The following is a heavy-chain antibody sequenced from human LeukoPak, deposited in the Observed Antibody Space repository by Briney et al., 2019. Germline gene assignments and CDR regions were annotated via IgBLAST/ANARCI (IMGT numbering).Heavy chain of an antibody. CDR2: INPNSGGT. J-gene: IGHJ4*02. CDR1: GYTFTNYG. CDR3: ARDLDGSSGCDY. D-gene: IGHD6-13*01. V-gene: IGHV1-2*02. Sequence: ASVKVSCKASGYTFTNYGVIWVRQAPGQGLEWMGWINPNSGGTNYAQKFQGRVIMTRDTSISTAYIELSRLRSDDTAVYYCARDLDGSSGCDYWGQGTLVTVSS.